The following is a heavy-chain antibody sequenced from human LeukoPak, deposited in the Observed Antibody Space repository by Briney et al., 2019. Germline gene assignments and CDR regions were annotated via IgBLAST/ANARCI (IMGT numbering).Heavy chain of an antibody. V-gene: IGHV4-61*01. D-gene: IGHD2-8*02. Sequence: PSETLSLTCTASGGSVSSGSYYWTWIRQPPGKGLEWIGYISYSGSTNFNPSLKSRVTISVDTSKNQFSLNLSSVTAADTAVYYCARRGTGGRSFDIWGQGTMVTVSS. J-gene: IGHJ3*02. CDR2: ISYSGST. CDR1: GGSVSSGSYY. CDR3: ARRGTGGRSFDI.